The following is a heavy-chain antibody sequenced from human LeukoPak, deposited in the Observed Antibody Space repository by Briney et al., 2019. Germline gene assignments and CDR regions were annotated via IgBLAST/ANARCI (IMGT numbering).Heavy chain of an antibody. D-gene: IGHD1-26*01. CDR2: IGGGGVTT. J-gene: IGHJ2*01. CDR3: AREGGGSGLWYYDL. Sequence: PGGSLRLSCAASGFTFSSYSMHWVRQAPGKGPEFVSVIGGGGVTTFYADSVKDRFTISRDNSKNILYLEMGSLRAEDMAVYYCAREGGGSGLWYYDLWGRGTLVTVSS. CDR1: GFTFSSYS. V-gene: IGHV3-64*02.